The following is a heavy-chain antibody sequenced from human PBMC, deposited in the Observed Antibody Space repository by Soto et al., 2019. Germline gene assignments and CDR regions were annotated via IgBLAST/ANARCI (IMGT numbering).Heavy chain of an antibody. J-gene: IGHJ4*02. CDR1: GGSINSGDYY. V-gene: IGHV4-30-4*01. D-gene: IGHD6-13*01. CDR3: VRVLASGYSSSWYLDS. CDR2: IYFTGNT. Sequence: QVQLQESGPGLVRPSETLSLTCTVSGGSINSGDYYWSWIRQHPGKGLEWIGHIYFTGNTFYIPSLKSRVSISLDTSKNQFSLNLSSVAAADTAIYYCVRVLASGYSSSWYLDSWGQGTLVTVSS.